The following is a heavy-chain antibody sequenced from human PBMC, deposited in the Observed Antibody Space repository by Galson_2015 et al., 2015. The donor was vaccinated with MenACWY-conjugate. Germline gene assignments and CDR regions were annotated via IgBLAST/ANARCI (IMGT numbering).Heavy chain of an antibody. J-gene: IGHJ6*02. Sequence: SLRLSCAASGFAFSNYCMHWVRQAPGKGLECVSRICAGSISIMYGDSVRGRFTISRDDAENTLYLQMDGLRADDTAVYFCVRGSSGWRGMDIWGQGTTVTVSS. CDR1: GFAFSNYC. D-gene: IGHD6-19*01. CDR3: VRGSSGWRGMDI. V-gene: IGHV3-74*03. CDR2: ICAGSISI.